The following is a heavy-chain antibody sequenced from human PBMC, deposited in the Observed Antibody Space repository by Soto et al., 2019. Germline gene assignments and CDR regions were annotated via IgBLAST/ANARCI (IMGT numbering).Heavy chain of an antibody. D-gene: IGHD5-18*01. CDR3: ARGAADTAMVDS. V-gene: IGHV4-59*01. J-gene: IGHJ4*02. CDR1: GGSIRSYY. CDR2: IFYSGST. Sequence: PSETLSLPCTVSGGSIRSYYWTWIRQPPGKGLEWLGYIFYSGSTFYNPSLKSRVTISIHTSKSQFSLQLTSVTAADTAVYYCARGAADTAMVDSWGQGTLVTVSS.